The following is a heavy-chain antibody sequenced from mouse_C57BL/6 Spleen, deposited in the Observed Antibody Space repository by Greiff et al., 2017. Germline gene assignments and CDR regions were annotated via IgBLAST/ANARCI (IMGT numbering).Heavy chain of an antibody. V-gene: IGHV1-18*01. CDR2: INPNNGGT. CDR3: ARGIYYGSSYDFDY. D-gene: IGHD1-1*01. J-gene: IGHJ2*01. CDR1: GYTFTDYN. Sequence: EVKLQQSGPELVKPGASVKIPCKASGYTFTDYNMDWVKQSHGTSLEWIGDINPNNGGTIYNQKFKGKATLTVDKSSSTAYMELRSLTSEDTAVYYCARGIYYGSSYDFDYWGQGTTLTVSS.